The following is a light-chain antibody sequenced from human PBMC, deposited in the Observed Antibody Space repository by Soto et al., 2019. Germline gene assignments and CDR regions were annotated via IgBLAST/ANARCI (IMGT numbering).Light chain of an antibody. J-gene: IGKJ5*01. Sequence: EIELTQSPATLSLSPGETATLSCRASQNVDKFLAWYQQRPDQPPRLLISGASRRATGIPDRFSGAGSGTDFTLTISRLEPEDFALYYCQQHDILPITFGQGKRLEIK. CDR3: QQHDILPIT. V-gene: IGKV3-20*01. CDR2: GAS. CDR1: QNVDKF.